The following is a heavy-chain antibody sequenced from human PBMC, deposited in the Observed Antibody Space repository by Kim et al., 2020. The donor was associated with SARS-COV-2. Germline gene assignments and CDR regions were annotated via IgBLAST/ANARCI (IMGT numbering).Heavy chain of an antibody. CDR1: GFTFSSYA. D-gene: IGHD3-22*01. CDR3: ARPSSYYYDSSGHIDY. J-gene: IGHJ4*01. Sequence: GGSLRLSCAASGFTFSSYAMHWVRQAPGKGLEWVAVISYDGSNKYYADSVKGRFTISRDNSKNTLYLQMNSLRAEDTAVYYCARPSSYYYDSSGHIDYWG. V-gene: IGHV3-30-3*01. CDR2: ISYDGSNK.